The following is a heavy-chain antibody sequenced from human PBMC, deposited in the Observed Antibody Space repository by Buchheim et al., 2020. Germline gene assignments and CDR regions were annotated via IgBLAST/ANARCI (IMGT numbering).Heavy chain of an antibody. D-gene: IGHD6-13*01. CDR2: MNPNSGNT. Sequence: QVQLVQSGAEVKKPGASVKVSCKASGYTFTSYDINWVRQATGQGLEWMGWMNPNSGNTGYAQKFQGRVTMTRNTSISTASMELSSLRSEDTAVYYCARGSYSSSWYWATNYYYYYGMDVWGQGTT. V-gene: IGHV1-8*01. CDR1: GYTFTSYD. J-gene: IGHJ6*02. CDR3: ARGSYSSSWYWATNYYYYYGMDV.